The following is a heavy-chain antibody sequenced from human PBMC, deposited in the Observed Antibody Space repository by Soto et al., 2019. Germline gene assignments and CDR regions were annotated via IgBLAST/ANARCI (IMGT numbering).Heavy chain of an antibody. CDR1: GFTFSTYW. D-gene: IGHD1-26*01. Sequence: PGGSLRLSCAASGFTFSTYWMSWARQAPGKGLEWVANIKQDGSEKYYVDSVKGRFTISRDNAKNSLYLQMNSLRAEDTAVYYCARGGRRSGSYADAFDIWGQGTMVTVS. J-gene: IGHJ3*02. CDR2: IKQDGSEK. CDR3: ARGGRRSGSYADAFDI. V-gene: IGHV3-7*03.